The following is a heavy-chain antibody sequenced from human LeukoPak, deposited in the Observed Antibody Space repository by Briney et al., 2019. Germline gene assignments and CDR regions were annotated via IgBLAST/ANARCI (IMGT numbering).Heavy chain of an antibody. J-gene: IGHJ6*02. CDR2: IYYSGST. Sequence: SETLSLTCTVSGGSISSYYWSWIRQPPGKGLEWIGYIYYSGSTNYNPSLKSRVTISVDTSKNQFSLKLSSVTAADTAVYYCAGSEYKGVYYYGMDVWGQGATVTVSS. V-gene: IGHV4-59*01. CDR3: AGSEYKGVYYYGMDV. D-gene: IGHD6-6*01. CDR1: GGSISSYY.